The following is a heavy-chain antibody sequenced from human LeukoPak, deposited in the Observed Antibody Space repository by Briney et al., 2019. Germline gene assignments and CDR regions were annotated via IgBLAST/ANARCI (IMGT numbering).Heavy chain of an antibody. CDR2: ISYDGSNK. D-gene: IGHD1-7*01. CDR3: AKDGAGDWNYSPPFY. Sequence: GGSRDLPWQALGSPLGSFGRHGAGRPPARGRGGGAFISYDGSNKYYADSVKGRFTISRDNSKNTLYLQMNSLRAEDTAVYYCAKDGAGDWNYSPPFYWGQGTLVTVSS. J-gene: IGHJ4*02. CDR1: GSPLGSFG. V-gene: IGHV3-30*18.